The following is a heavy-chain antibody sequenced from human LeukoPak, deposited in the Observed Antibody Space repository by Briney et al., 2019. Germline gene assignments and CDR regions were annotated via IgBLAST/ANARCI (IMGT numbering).Heavy chain of an antibody. CDR1: GFTFSSYA. V-gene: IGHV3-23*01. CDR2: ISGSGGST. D-gene: IGHD3-22*01. Sequence: GGSLRLSCAASGFTFSSYAMSWVRQAPGKGLEWVSAISGSGGSTYYADSVKGRFTISRDNSKNTLYLQMNSLRAEDTAVYYCAKDPIDCSGYYRPFDYWGQGTLVTVSS. CDR3: AKDPIDCSGYYRPFDY. J-gene: IGHJ4*02.